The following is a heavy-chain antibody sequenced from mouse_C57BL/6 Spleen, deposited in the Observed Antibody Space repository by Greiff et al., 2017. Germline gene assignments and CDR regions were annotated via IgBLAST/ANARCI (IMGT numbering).Heavy chain of an antibody. CDR3: TKHYGSSYYWYFDV. CDR1: GFNIKDDY. J-gene: IGHJ1*03. D-gene: IGHD1-1*01. Sequence: EVQLQQSGAELVRPGASVKLSCTASGFNIKDDYMHWVKQRPEQGLEWIEWIDPENGDTEYASKFQGKATITADTSSNTAYLQLSSLTSEDTAVYYCTKHYGSSYYWYFDVWGTGTTVTVSS. V-gene: IGHV14-4*01. CDR2: IDPENGDT.